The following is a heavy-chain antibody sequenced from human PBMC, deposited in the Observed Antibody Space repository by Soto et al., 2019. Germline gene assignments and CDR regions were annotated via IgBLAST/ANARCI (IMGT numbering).Heavy chain of an antibody. CDR1: GGTFSSYA. Sequence: SVKVSCKASGGTFSSYAISWVRQAPGQGLEWMGGIIPIFGTANYAQKFQGRVTITADESTSTAYMELSSLRSEDTAVYYCARALRGYSSNFAYWGQGTLVTVSS. D-gene: IGHD5-18*01. V-gene: IGHV1-69*13. J-gene: IGHJ4*02. CDR3: ARALRGYSSNFAY. CDR2: IIPIFGTA.